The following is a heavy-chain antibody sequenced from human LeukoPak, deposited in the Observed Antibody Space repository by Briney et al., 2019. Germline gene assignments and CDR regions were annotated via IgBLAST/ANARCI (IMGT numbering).Heavy chain of an antibody. J-gene: IGHJ5*02. D-gene: IGHD3-3*01. Sequence: PSETQSLTCSVSGASITSGSYYWSWIRQPAGNGLEYIGRIFARGSTNYNPSLKTRVYIALDTSKNQISLELNSVTAADTAVYYCARGPHYDFWSGSWFNPWGPGTLVTVSS. CDR2: IFARGST. CDR1: GASITSGSYY. CDR3: ARGPHYDFWSGSWFNP. V-gene: IGHV4-61*02.